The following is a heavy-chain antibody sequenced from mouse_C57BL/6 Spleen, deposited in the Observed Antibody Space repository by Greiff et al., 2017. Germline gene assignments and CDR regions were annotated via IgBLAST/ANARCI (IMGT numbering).Heavy chain of an antibody. CDR1: GYTFTDYY. D-gene: IGHD1-1*01. J-gene: IGHJ2*01. CDR3: AREDDGSSYRGYFDY. V-gene: IGHV1-19*01. Sequence: VQLQQSGPVLVKPGASVKMSCKASGYTFTDYYMNWVKQSHGKSLEWIGVINPYNGGTSYNQKFKGKATLTVDKSSSTAYMELNSLTSEDSAVYYCAREDDGSSYRGYFDYWGQGTTLTVSS. CDR2: INPYNGGT.